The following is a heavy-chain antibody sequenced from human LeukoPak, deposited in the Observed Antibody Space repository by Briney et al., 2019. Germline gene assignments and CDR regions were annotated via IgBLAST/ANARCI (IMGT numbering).Heavy chain of an antibody. CDR3: ASRTLGATLDY. J-gene: IGHJ4*02. CDR1: GGSISSYY. CDR2: IYYSGST. V-gene: IGHV4-59*01. Sequence: PSETLSLTCTVSGGSISSYYWSWIRQPPGKGLEWIGYIYYSGSTNYNPSLKSRVTISVDTSKNQFSLKLSSVTAADTAVYYCASRTLGATLDYWGQGTLVTVSS. D-gene: IGHD1-26*01.